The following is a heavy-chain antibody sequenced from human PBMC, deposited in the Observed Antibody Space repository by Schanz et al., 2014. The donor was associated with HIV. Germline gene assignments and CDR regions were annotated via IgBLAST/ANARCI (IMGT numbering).Heavy chain of an antibody. Sequence: QVQLQESGPGLVKPSQTLSLTCTVSGGSIISGGYYWSWIRQHPGEGLEWIGYIYYSGSTYNNPSLKSRVTISVDTSKNQFSLKLSSVTAADTAVYYCARGQSFDFWSGYRVGYFDYWGQGTLVTVSS. CDR3: ARGQSFDFWSGYRVGYFDY. D-gene: IGHD3-3*01. CDR2: IYYSGST. J-gene: IGHJ4*02. CDR1: GGSIISGGYY. V-gene: IGHV4-31*03.